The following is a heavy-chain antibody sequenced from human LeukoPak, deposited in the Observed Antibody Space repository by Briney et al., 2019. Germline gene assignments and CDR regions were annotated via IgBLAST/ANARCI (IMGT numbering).Heavy chain of an antibody. CDR3: ARGELGDRSGFSFFDY. D-gene: IGHD3-22*01. Sequence: ASVKVSCKASGYTFTSYGISWVRQAPGQGLEWMGWISAYNGNTNYAQKLQGRATITTDASTSTAYMELRSLTSEDTGIYYCARGELGDRSGFSFFDYWGQGTLVTVSS. V-gene: IGHV1-18*01. J-gene: IGHJ4*02. CDR2: ISAYNGNT. CDR1: GYTFTSYG.